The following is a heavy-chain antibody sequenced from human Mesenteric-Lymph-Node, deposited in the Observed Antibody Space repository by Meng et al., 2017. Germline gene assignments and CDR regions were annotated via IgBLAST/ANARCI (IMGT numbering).Heavy chain of an antibody. Sequence: QWQEAGSGLVRPSQTLSLTCAVSGDSITSGDYSWTWIRQPPGKGLEWIGEINHSGSTNYNPSLKSRVTVSVDTSKNQLSLKVSSVIAADTAVYSCARQGVGGSLVDSWGQGTLVTVSS. CDR3: ARQGVGGSLVDS. J-gene: IGHJ4*02. CDR2: INHSGST. D-gene: IGHD1-26*01. CDR1: GDSITSGDYS. V-gene: IGHV4-30-2*01.